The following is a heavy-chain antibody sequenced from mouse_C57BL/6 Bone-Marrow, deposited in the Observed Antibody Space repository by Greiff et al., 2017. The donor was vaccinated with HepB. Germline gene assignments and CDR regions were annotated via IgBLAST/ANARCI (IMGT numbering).Heavy chain of an antibody. Sequence: QVTLKVSGPGILQSSQTLSLTCSFSGFSLSTSGMGVSWIRQPSGKGLEWLAHIYWDDDKRYNPSLKSRLTISKDTSRKQVFLKITSVDTADTATYYCARSYYGNGYYYAMDYWGQGTSVTVSS. CDR2: IYWDDDK. D-gene: IGHD2-1*01. V-gene: IGHV8-12*01. CDR1: GFSLSTSGMG. J-gene: IGHJ4*01. CDR3: ARSYYGNGYYYAMDY.